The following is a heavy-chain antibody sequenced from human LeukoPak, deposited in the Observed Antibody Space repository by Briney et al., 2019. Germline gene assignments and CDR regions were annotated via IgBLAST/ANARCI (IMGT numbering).Heavy chain of an antibody. J-gene: IGHJ4*02. D-gene: IGHD2-2*01. V-gene: IGHV1-18*01. CDR3: AREDVVPAAMLLPYFDY. CDR2: ISAYNGNT. CDR1: GYTFTSYG. Sequence: ASVKVSCTPSGYTFTSYGISWVRQAPGQGLEWMGWISAYNGNTNYAQKLQGRVTMTADTSTSTAYMELRSLRSDDTAVYYCAREDVVPAAMLLPYFDYWGQGTLVTVSS.